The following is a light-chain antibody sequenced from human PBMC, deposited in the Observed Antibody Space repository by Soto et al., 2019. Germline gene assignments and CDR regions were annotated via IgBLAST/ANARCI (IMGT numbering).Light chain of an antibody. CDR2: AAS. J-gene: IGKJ1*01. CDR1: QSVSIY. Sequence: DIQMTQSPSSLSASVGDRVTITCRTSQSVSIYVNWYQQKPGKAPKLLIYAASSLQSGVPSRFSGSGSGTDFTLTISSLQPEDFATYYCQQSYSTPWTFGQGTKVDIK. CDR3: QQSYSTPWT. V-gene: IGKV1-39*01.